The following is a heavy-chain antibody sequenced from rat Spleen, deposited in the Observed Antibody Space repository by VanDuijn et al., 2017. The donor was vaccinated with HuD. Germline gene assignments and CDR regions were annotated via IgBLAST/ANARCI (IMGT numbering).Heavy chain of an antibody. CDR3: TTPTEGMGYFDF. CDR2: ISTGGGST. CDR1: GFTFSDYY. Sequence: EVQLVESGGGLVQPGRSLKLSCAASGFTFSDYYMAWVRQAPTKGLEWVAYISTGGGSTYYRDSVKGRFTISRDNAKSTLYLQMDSLRSEDTATYYCTTPTEGMGYFDFWGPGTMVTVSS. J-gene: IGHJ1*01. D-gene: IGHD1-11*01. V-gene: IGHV5-27*01.